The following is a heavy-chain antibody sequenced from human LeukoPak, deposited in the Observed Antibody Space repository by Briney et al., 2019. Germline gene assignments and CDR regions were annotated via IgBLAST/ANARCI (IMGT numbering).Heavy chain of an antibody. CDR2: IYHSGST. CDR3: ASGDYYDSSGYYGSGAFDI. J-gene: IGHJ3*02. Sequence: SGTLSLTCAVSGGSISSSNWWSWVRQPPGKGLEWIGEIYHSGSTNYNPSLKSRVTISVDKSKNQFSLKLSSVTAADTAVYYCASGDYYDSSGYYGSGAFDIWGQGTMVTVSS. CDR1: GGSISSSNW. D-gene: IGHD3-22*01. V-gene: IGHV4-4*02.